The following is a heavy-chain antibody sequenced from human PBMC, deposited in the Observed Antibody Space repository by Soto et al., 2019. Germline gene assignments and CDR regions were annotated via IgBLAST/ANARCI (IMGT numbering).Heavy chain of an antibody. Sequence: QITLKESGPTLVKPTQTLTLTCTFSGFSLTTSGVGVGWIRQPPGKALEWLALIYGDDDKRYSPSLKSRVTIMKDTTKNQVVLTLTDMDPVDTATYYCAHRGAATAHVDYWGRGTLVTVSS. CDR2: IYGDDDK. CDR3: AHRGAATAHVDY. CDR1: GFSLTTSGVG. V-gene: IGHV2-5*02. D-gene: IGHD6-13*01. J-gene: IGHJ4*02.